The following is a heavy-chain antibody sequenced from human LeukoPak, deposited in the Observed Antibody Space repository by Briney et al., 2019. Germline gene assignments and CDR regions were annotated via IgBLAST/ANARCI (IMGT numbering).Heavy chain of an antibody. J-gene: IGHJ5*02. CDR2: ISSSSSTI. V-gene: IGHV3-48*01. CDR3: ARDTYCSSTSCYSEWFDP. D-gene: IGHD2-2*01. CDR1: GVTFSSYS. Sequence: GGSLRLSCAASGVTFSSYSMNWVRQAPGKGLEWVSYISSSSSTIYYADSVKGRFTISRDNAKNSLYLQMNSLRAEDTAVYYCARDTYCSSTSCYSEWFDPWGQGTLVTVSS.